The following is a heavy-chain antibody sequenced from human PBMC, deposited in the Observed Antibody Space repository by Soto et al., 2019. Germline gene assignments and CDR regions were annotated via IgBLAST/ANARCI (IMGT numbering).Heavy chain of an antibody. CDR3: ARGHNENTIVATIAIDFDI. D-gene: IGHD5-12*01. J-gene: IGHJ3*02. CDR1: GFTFSSYS. V-gene: IGHV3-21*01. CDR2: ISSSSSYI. Sequence: GGSLRLSCAASGFTFSSYSMNWVRQAPGKGLEWVSSISSSSSYIYYADSVKGRFTISRDNAKNSLYLQMNSLRAEDTAVYYCARGHNENTIVATIAIDFDIWGQGTMVTVSS.